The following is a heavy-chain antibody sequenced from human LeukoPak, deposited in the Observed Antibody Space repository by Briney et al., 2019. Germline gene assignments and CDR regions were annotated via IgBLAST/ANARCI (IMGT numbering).Heavy chain of an antibody. CDR1: GYAFTGYY. V-gene: IGHV1-2*06. Sequence: ASVKVSCKASGYAFTGYYIHWVRQAPGQGLEWMGRINPNSGGTNYAQNFQGRVTMTRDTSISTAYMELTRLRSDDTAVYYCAREKYDGKSWDSWGQRTLVTVSS. D-gene: IGHD4-23*01. CDR3: AREKYDGKSWDS. CDR2: INPNSGGT. J-gene: IGHJ4*02.